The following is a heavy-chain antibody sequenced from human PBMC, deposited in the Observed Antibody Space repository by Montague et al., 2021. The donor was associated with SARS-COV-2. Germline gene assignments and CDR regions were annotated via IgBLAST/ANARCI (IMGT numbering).Heavy chain of an antibody. D-gene: IGHD5-18*01. CDR3: ARGSYGTDAFDI. V-gene: IGHV4-59*09. Sequence: STTYNPCLKSRVPISLDASKNQFSLKLNSVTAADTAVYYCARGSYGTDAFDIWGQGTIVTVSS. J-gene: IGHJ3*02. CDR2: ST.